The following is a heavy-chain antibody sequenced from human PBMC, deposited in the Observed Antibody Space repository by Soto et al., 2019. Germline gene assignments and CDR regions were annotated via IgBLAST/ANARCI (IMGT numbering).Heavy chain of an antibody. CDR1: GFTFSDYY. D-gene: IGHD5-18*01. CDR2: ISSSSYT. J-gene: IGHJ4*02. Sequence: GGSLRLSCAASGFTFSDYYMSWIRQAPGKGLEWVSYISSSSYTNYADSVKGRFTISRDNAKNSLYLQMNSLRAEDTAVYYCAGDFRGYSYGVFDYWGQGTLVTSPQ. V-gene: IGHV3-11*05. CDR3: AGDFRGYSYGVFDY.